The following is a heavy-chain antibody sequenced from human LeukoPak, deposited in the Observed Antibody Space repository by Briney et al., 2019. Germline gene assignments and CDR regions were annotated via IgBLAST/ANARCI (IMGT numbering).Heavy chain of an antibody. J-gene: IGHJ2*01. D-gene: IGHD6-13*01. CDR1: GGTISSSSYY. CDR3: ARAYIAAADYWYFDL. Sequence: SETLSLTCTVSGGTISSSSYYCGWIRQPPGKGLEWIGSMYYSGSAYYNSSLKSRVTISEDTSNIQFSLKLTSVTAADTAVYYCARAYIAAADYWYFDLWGRGTLVTVSS. V-gene: IGHV4-39*07. CDR2: MYYSGSA.